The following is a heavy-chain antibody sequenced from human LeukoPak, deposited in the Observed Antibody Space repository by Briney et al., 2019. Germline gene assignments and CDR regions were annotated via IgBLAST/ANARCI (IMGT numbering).Heavy chain of an antibody. D-gene: IGHD5-12*01. V-gene: IGHV1-2*02. Sequence: GASVKVSCKASGYTFTGYYMHWVRQAPGQGLEWMGWINPNSGGTNYAQKFQGRVTMTRDTSISTAYMELSRLRSDDTAGYYCASPLGYSGYDYDFDYWGQGTLVTVSS. J-gene: IGHJ4*02. CDR3: ASPLGYSGYDYDFDY. CDR2: INPNSGGT. CDR1: GYTFTGYY.